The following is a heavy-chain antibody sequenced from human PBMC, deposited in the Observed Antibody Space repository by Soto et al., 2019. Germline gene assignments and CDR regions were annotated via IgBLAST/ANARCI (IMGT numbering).Heavy chain of an antibody. CDR1: GGSILNGGHY. CDR3: ARDDRGGRLDY. J-gene: IGHJ4*02. D-gene: IGHD2-15*01. Sequence: TLSPGCIVSGGSILNGGHYWTWIRQHPGKVLEWIGKIFFSGNTHYNPAIKSRLTFSVDTAKNQFSLRLTSVTAADTAPYYCARDDRGGRLDYWGPGTLVPVAS. V-gene: IGHV4-31*03. CDR2: IFFSGNT.